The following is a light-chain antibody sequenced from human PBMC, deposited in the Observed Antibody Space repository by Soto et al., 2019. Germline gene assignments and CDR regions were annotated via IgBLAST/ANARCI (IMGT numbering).Light chain of an antibody. J-gene: IGLJ1*01. CDR3: RSYTSSISV. CDR2: DVS. Sequence: SALTQPASVSGSPGQSIAISCTESSSDVGGYSYVSWYPQHPGKAPKLIIYDVSNRPSGVSNRFSGSKSGNTASLTIPGLQAEDEADYYCRSYTSSISVFGTGTKLTVL. V-gene: IGLV2-14*01. CDR1: SSDVGGYSY.